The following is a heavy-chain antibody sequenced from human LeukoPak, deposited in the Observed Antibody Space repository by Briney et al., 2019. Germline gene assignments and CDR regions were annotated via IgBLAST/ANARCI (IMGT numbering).Heavy chain of an antibody. J-gene: IGHJ5*02. D-gene: IGHD3-3*02. V-gene: IGHV4-59*08. CDR1: GGSINSYF. CDR3: ASQSSFSDISTAFLDL. Sequence: SETLSLNCTVSGGSINSYFWNWIRQPPGKGMQWIGYIYYSGRTKYTPSLESRVTMSVDTSKNQLSLTLNSVTAADTAVYYCASQSSFSDISTAFLDLWGQGTLVTVSS. CDR2: IYYSGRT.